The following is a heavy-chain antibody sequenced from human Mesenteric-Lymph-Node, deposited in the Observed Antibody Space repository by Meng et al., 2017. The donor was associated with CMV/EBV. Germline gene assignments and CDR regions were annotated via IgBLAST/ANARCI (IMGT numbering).Heavy chain of an antibody. J-gene: IGHJ4*02. CDR3: ARTYCTNGKGCGYFDY. CDR1: GFTFSSYS. D-gene: IGHD2-8*01. Sequence: GESLKISCAASGFTFSSYSMNWVRQAPGKGLEWVSSISSSSSYIYYADSVKGRFTISRDNAKNSLYLQMNSLRAEDTAVYYCARTYCTNGKGCGYFDYWGQGTLVTVSS. V-gene: IGHV3-21*01. CDR2: ISSSSSYI.